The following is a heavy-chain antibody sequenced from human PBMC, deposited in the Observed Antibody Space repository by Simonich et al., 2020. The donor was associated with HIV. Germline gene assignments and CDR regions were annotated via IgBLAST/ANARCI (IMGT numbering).Heavy chain of an antibody. CDR3: ARGVDLYDSSPRGFDY. CDR1: GGSFSDYY. Sequence: QVQLQQWGAGLLKPSATLSLSCAVYGGSFSDYYWSWIRQSPGKGLEWIGEINHSGTTNYNPSLKSRVTISVDTSKNQFSLKLSSVTVADTAVYYCARGVDLYDSSPRGFDYWAQGTLVTVSS. J-gene: IGHJ4*02. D-gene: IGHD3-22*01. V-gene: IGHV4-34*01. CDR2: INHSGTT.